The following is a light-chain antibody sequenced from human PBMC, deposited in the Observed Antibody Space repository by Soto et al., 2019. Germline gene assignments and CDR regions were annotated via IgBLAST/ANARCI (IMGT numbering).Light chain of an antibody. CDR1: QGITSY. CDR3: QQSDTTPWT. Sequence: IQLTQSPSSLSASVGDRVPITCRASQGITSYLAWYQQRPGKAPGLLIYSASTLQSGVPSRFSGSGYGTDFTLTVSSLQPDDFATYYCQQSDTTPWTFGQGTKVDIK. J-gene: IGKJ1*01. CDR2: SAS. V-gene: IGKV1-39*01.